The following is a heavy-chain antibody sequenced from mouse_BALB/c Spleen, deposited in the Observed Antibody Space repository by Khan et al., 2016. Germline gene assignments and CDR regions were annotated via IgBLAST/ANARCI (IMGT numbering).Heavy chain of an antibody. Sequence: QVQLQQSGAELMKPGASVKISCKATGYTFSSYWIEWVKQRPGHGLEWIGEILPGSGSTNYTEKFRGQATFTADTSSNTAYMQLSSLTSEDSAVHYCARTDRRGYFDYWGQGTTLTVSS. CDR1: GYTFSSYW. J-gene: IGHJ2*01. V-gene: IGHV1-9*01. CDR2: ILPGSGST. CDR3: ARTDRRGYFDY.